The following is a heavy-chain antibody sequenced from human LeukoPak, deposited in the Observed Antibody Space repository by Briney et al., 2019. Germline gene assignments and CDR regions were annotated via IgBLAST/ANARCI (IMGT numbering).Heavy chain of an antibody. D-gene: IGHD3-22*01. Sequence: GGSLRLSCAASGFTFSSYGMHWVRQAPGKGLEWVAFIRYDGSNKYYADSVKGRFTISRDNSKNTLYLQMNSLRAEDTAVYYCARERRTYYYDSSGYPGDAFDIWGQGTMVTVSS. CDR2: IRYDGSNK. J-gene: IGHJ3*02. V-gene: IGHV3-30*02. CDR3: ARERRTYYYDSSGYPGDAFDI. CDR1: GFTFSSYG.